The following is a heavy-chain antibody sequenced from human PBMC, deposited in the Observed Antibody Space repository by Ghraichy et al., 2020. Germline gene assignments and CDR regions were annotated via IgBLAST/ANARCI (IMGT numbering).Heavy chain of an antibody. D-gene: IGHD4-11*01. Sequence: LSLTCAASGFTFSSYSMNWVRQAPGKGLEWVSSISGSSSYIYYADSVKGRFTISRDNAKNSLYLQMNSLRAEDTAVYYCARVDYSNYEYFYYYGMDVWGQGTTVTVSS. CDR3: ARVDYSNYEYFYYYGMDV. CDR2: ISGSSSYI. CDR1: GFTFSSYS. V-gene: IGHV3-21*01. J-gene: IGHJ6*02.